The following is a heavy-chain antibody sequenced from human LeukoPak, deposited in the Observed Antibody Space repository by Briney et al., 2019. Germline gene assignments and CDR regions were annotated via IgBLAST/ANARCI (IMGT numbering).Heavy chain of an antibody. Sequence: GGSLRLSCAASGFTFSSYAMSWVRQAPGKGLEWVSAISGSGGSTYYADSVKGRFTISRDNAKNSLYLQMNSLRAEDMALYYCAKTPSSGYYSGFFDYWGQGTLVTVSS. CDR2: ISGSGGST. V-gene: IGHV3-23*01. D-gene: IGHD3-22*01. CDR3: AKTPSSGYYSGFFDY. CDR1: GFTFSSYA. J-gene: IGHJ4*02.